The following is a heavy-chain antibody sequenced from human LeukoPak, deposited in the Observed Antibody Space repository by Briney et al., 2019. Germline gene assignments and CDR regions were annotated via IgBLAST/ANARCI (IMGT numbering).Heavy chain of an antibody. D-gene: IGHD5/OR15-5a*01. CDR2: IGSDGSKK. J-gene: IGHJ4*02. Sequence: GRSLRLSCVASGFMFSDHAFHWVRQSPDKGLEWVALIGSDGSKKYYADSVQGRFTVSRENSKNTLFLQMNTLRADDTAVYFWARQMTSTRLFDSWGQGTLVTVSS. CDR3: ARQMTSTRLFDS. V-gene: IGHV3-30*04. CDR1: GFMFSDHA.